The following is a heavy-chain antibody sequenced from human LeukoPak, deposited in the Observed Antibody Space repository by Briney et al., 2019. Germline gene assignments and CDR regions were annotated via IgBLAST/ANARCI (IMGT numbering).Heavy chain of an antibody. CDR2: IRSKANGYAT. CDR1: GFTFSDSA. D-gene: IGHD5-18*01. Sequence: GGSLKLSCVVSGFTFSDSAMHWVRQASGKGLEWVGRIRSKANGYATAYAASVKGRFTFSRDNSKNTLYLQMNSLRVEDTAVYYCAKDTPRGYNYGYFDYWGQETLLTVSS. J-gene: IGHJ4*02. V-gene: IGHV3-73*01. CDR3: AKDTPRGYNYGYFDY.